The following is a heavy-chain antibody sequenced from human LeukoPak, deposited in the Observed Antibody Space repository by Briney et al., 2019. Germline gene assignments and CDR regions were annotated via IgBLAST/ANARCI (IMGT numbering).Heavy chain of an antibody. CDR2: IYYGGST. D-gene: IGHD4-23*01. Sequence: PSETLSLTCTVSGGSISSSSYYWGWIRQPPGKGLEWIGSIYYGGSTYYNPSLKSRVTISVDTSKNQFSLKLSSVTAADTAVYYCARDGTTVVTPVLDAFDIWGQGTMVTVSS. CDR3: ARDGTTVVTPVLDAFDI. V-gene: IGHV4-39*07. CDR1: GGSISSSSYY. J-gene: IGHJ3*02.